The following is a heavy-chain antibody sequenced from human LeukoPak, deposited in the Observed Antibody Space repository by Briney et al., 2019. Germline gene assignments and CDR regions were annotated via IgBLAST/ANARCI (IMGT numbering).Heavy chain of an antibody. Sequence: GASVKVSCKASGYTFTGYYMHWVRQAPGQGLEWMGWINPNSGGTNYAQKFQGRVTMTRDTSISTAYMELSSLGSDDTAVYYCARRGYSAYDSPYFDYWGQGTLVTVSS. D-gene: IGHD5-12*01. CDR2: INPNSGGT. J-gene: IGHJ4*02. V-gene: IGHV1-2*02. CDR3: ARRGYSAYDSPYFDY. CDR1: GYTFTGYY.